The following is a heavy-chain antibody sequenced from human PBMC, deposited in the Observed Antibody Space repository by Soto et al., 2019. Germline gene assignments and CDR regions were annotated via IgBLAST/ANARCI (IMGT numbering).Heavy chain of an antibody. CDR1: GYILTSEG. CDR2: IYPGDSDT. V-gene: IGHV5-51*01. J-gene: IGHJ6*02. CDR3: ARREYSSSFDYYGMDV. Sequence: GESLKISWKGSGYILTSEGVVWVRQMPGKGLEWMGIIYPGDSDTRYSPSFQGQVTISADKSISTAYLQWSSLKASDTAMYYCARREYSSSFDYYGMDVWGQGTTVTVSS. D-gene: IGHD6-6*01.